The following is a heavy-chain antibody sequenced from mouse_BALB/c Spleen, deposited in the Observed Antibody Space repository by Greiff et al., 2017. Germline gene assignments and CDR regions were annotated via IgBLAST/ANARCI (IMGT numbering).Heavy chain of an antibody. Sequence: QVQLQQSGPDLVAPSQSLSITCTVSGFSLTSYGVHWVRQPPGKGLEWLVVIWSDGSTTYNSALKSRLSISKDNSKSHVFLKMNSLQTDDTAMYYCARGNYGNYYAMDYWGQGTSVTVSS. J-gene: IGHJ4*01. V-gene: IGHV2-6-2*01. D-gene: IGHD2-1*01. CDR3: ARGNYGNYYAMDY. CDR1: GFSLTSYG. CDR2: IWSDGST.